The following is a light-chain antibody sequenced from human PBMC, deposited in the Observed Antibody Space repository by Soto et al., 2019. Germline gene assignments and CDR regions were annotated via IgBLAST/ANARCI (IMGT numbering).Light chain of an antibody. CDR3: QQSFSTPQT. CDR2: AAS. J-gene: IGKJ1*01. V-gene: IGKV1-39*01. CDR1: QTISSW. Sequence: DIQMTQSPSTLSGSVGDRVTITCRASQTISSWLAWYQQKPGKAPKLLISAASSLQTGVPSRFSGSGSVTDFTLTISSLQPEDSATYYCQQSFSTPQTFAQGTKVEIK.